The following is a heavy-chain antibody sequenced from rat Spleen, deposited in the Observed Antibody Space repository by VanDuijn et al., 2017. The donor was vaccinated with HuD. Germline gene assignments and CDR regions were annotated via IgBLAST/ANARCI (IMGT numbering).Heavy chain of an antibody. D-gene: IGHD2-5*01. CDR2: ISYDGTAT. Sequence: EVQLVESGGGSVQPGRSMRLSCAVSGLSFSNYDMAWVRQAPTKGLEWVASISYDGTATYYRDSVKGRFTLSRDNVKSTLYLQMGSLRSEDTATYYCTRGGYFRYWGQGVMVTVSS. CDR3: TRGGYFRY. J-gene: IGHJ2*01. V-gene: IGHV5-25*01. CDR1: GLSFSNYD.